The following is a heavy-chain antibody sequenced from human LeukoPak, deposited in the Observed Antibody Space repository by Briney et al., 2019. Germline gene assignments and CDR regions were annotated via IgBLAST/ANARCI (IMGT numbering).Heavy chain of an antibody. CDR3: AGDKTTGGWYEFDY. V-gene: IGHV3-53*01. J-gene: IGHJ4*02. CDR2: ISNDGDT. D-gene: IGHD6-19*01. CDR1: GFTVSSNY. Sequence: GGSLRLSCTASGFTVSSNYMSWVRQGPGKGLECVSVISNDGDTYYADSVKGRFTISRDTSKNTVSLQMNSLRAEDTAVYYCAGDKTTGGWYEFDYWGQGTLVTVSS.